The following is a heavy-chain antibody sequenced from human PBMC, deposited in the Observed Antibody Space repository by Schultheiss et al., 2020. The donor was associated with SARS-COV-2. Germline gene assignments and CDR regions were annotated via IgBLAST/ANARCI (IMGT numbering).Heavy chain of an antibody. CDR1: GFTFSSYW. Sequence: GGSLRLSCAASGFTFSSYWMHWVRQAPGKGLEWVAVIWYDGSNKYYADSVKGRFTISRDNSKNTLYLQMNSLRAEDTAVYYCAKKRMITFGGVIGSSLDYWGQGTLVTVSS. CDR2: IWYDGSNK. CDR3: AKKRMITFGGVIGSSLDY. D-gene: IGHD3-16*02. J-gene: IGHJ4*02. V-gene: IGHV3-33*06.